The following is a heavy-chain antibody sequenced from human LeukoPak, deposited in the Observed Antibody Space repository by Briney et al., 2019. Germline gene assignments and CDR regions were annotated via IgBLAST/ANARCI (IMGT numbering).Heavy chain of an antibody. V-gene: IGHV1-18*01. CDR2: ISAYNGNT. J-gene: IGHJ1*01. CDR1: GYTFTSYG. CDR3: ASTPGTNWDQYFQH. D-gene: IGHD2-8*01. Sequence: ASVKVSCKASGYTFTSYGISWVRQAPGQGLEWMGWISAYNGNTNYAQKLQGRVTMTTDTSTSTAYMELRSLRSDDTAVYYCASTPGTNWDQYFQHWGQGTLVTVSS.